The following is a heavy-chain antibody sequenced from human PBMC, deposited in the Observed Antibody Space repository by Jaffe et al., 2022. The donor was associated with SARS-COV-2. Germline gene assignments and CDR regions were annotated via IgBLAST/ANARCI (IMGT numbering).Heavy chain of an antibody. J-gene: IGHJ3*02. Sequence: EVQLVESGGGLVKPGGSLRLSCAASGFTFSNAWMSWVRQAPGKGLEWVGRIKSKTDGGTTDYAAPVKGRFTISRDDSKNTLYLQMNSLKTEDTAVYYCTTDPGEYFDWGAVDAFDIWGQGTMVTVSS. CDR3: TTDPGEYFDWGAVDAFDI. CDR2: IKSKTDGGTT. CDR1: GFTFSNAW. D-gene: IGHD3-9*01. V-gene: IGHV3-15*01.